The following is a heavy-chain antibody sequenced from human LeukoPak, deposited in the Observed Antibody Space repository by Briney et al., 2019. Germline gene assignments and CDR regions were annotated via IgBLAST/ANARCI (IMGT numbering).Heavy chain of an antibody. CDR1: DNTFSSYD. Sequence: ASVKVSCKAPDNTFSSYDISWVRQAPGQGLEWMGWISVDNANTLYAQKFQGRVTMTTDTSTSTAYMVLRSLTSDDTAVYYCARAARGLGSYRYHYFYMDVWGKGTTVTVSS. CDR2: ISVDNANT. V-gene: IGHV1-18*01. CDR3: ARAARGLGSYRYHYFYMDV. D-gene: IGHD3-10*01. J-gene: IGHJ6*03.